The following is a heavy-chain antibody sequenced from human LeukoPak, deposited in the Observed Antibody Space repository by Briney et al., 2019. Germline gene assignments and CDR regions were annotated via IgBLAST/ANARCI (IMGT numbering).Heavy chain of an antibody. D-gene: IGHD3-9*01. J-gene: IGHJ4*02. CDR3: ARVGYDILTGYYYFDY. V-gene: IGHV3-7*01. Sequence: PGGSLRLSCAASGFTVSSNYMSWVRQAPGKGLEWVANIKQDGSEKYYVDSVKGRFTISRDNAKNSLYLQMNSLRAEDTAVYYCARVGYDILTGYYYFDYWGQGTLVTVSS. CDR1: GFTVSSNY. CDR2: IKQDGSEK.